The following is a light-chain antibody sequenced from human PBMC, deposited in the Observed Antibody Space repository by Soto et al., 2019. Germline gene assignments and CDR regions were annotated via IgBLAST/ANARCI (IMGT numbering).Light chain of an antibody. Sequence: LPQSPSTLPLSPGARATLSCGARQSVGRYLAWYQQKGGKAPRLLIYHASNRATGIPARFSGSGSGTDFTLTISSLAPEDFALYHCQQRSNWPLTFGGGTKVDIK. CDR3: QQRSNWPLT. CDR1: QSVGRY. V-gene: IGKV3-11*01. CDR2: HAS. J-gene: IGKJ4*01.